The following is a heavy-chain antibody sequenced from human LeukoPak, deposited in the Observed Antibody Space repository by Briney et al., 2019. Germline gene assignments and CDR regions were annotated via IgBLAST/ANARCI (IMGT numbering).Heavy chain of an antibody. J-gene: IGHJ3*01. CDR1: GFTFNRYT. Sequence: HPGGSLRLSCVGSGFTFNRYTMHWIRQAPGKGLEWVALISYDETNKYYADSVQGRFTLSRDISENSLYLQLTSLRLEDTAIYYCARTLETPHDAFDVWGQGTTVTVSS. CDR2: ISYDETNK. V-gene: IGHV3-30*04. D-gene: IGHD4-23*01. CDR3: ARTLETPHDAFDV.